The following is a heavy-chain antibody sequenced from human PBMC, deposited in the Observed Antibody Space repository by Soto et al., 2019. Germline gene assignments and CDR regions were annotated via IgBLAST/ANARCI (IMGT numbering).Heavy chain of an antibody. CDR2: IIPIFGTA. J-gene: IGHJ6*03. V-gene: IGHV1-69*13. CDR3: ARFSTDQLPYYYYMDV. CDR1: GGTFSSYA. Sequence: ASVKVSCKASGGTFSSYAISWVRQAPGQGLEWMGGIIPIFGTANYAQKFQGRVTITADESTSTAYMELSSLRSEDTAVYYCARFSTDQLPYYYYMDVWGKGTTVTVSS. D-gene: IGHD2-2*01.